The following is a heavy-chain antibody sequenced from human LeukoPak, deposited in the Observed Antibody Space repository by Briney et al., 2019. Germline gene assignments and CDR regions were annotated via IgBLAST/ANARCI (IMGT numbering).Heavy chain of an antibody. J-gene: IGHJ5*02. CDR3: AKNKGVYDYVWGSYRPT. D-gene: IGHD3-16*02. Sequence: PGGSLRLSCAASGFTFSSYAMSWVRQAPGKGLEWVSAISGSGGSTYYADSVKGRFTISRDNSKNTLYLQMNSLRAEDTAVYYCAKNKGVYDYVWGSYRPTWGQGTLVTVSP. CDR2: ISGSGGST. V-gene: IGHV3-23*01. CDR1: GFTFSSYA.